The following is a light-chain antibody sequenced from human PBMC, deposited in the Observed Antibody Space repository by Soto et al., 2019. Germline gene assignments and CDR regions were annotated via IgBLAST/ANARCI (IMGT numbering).Light chain of an antibody. Sequence: ETLMTQSPDTLSVSPGDRATLSCRASPSVKNNLAWYQQKPGQAPRLLIFGASTRASSVPARFSGSGSGTDFTLTISGLQSEDAAVSYCQQYNAWPLTFGGGTRVEVK. J-gene: IGKJ4*01. CDR1: PSVKNN. V-gene: IGKV3-15*01. CDR2: GAS. CDR3: QQYNAWPLT.